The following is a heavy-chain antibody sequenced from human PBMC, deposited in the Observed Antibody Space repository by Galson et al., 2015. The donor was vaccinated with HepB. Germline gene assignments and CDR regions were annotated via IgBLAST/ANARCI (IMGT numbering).Heavy chain of an antibody. Sequence: TLSLTCVVSGDSITSGGNSWTWIRQTREKKLEWIGYIHQSGGTYDNPSLSSRVTMSLDRAKNQFSLKLRSVTAADTAVYFCARVSKDGYNGHGAFDIWGQGTLVTLSS. V-gene: IGHV4-30-2*01. J-gene: IGHJ3*02. CDR1: GDSITSGGNS. CDR3: ARVSKDGYNGHGAFDI. D-gene: IGHD5-24*01. CDR2: IHQSGGT.